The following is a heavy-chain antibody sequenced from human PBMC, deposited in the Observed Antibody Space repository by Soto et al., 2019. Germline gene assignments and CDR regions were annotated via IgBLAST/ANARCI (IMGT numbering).Heavy chain of an antibody. CDR2: TYYRSKWYN. V-gene: IGHV6-1*01. J-gene: IGHJ5*01. CDR1: GDSVSTNSAT. Sequence: SQTLSLTCAISGDSVSTNSATWDWIRQSPSGGLEWLGRTYYRSKWYNDYAVSVEGRITINPDTSNNQVSPQLNSVTPDDTAVYYCARLIGNSWLDSWGQGTLVTVSS. CDR3: ARLIGNSWLDS. D-gene: IGHD2-8*01.